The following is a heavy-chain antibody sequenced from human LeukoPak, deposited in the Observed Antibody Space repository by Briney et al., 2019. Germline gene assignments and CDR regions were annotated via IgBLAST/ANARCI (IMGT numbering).Heavy chain of an antibody. Sequence: SETLSLTCAVSAYSISSGYFWGWIRQPPGKGLEWIGSIHHSGSTYYNPSLKSRVIISVDTSKNRFSLRLSPVTAADTAVYFCAREGDKTRADYWGQGTLVTVPS. CDR2: IHHSGST. CDR1: AYSISSGYF. J-gene: IGHJ4*02. D-gene: IGHD1-26*01. V-gene: IGHV4-38-2*02. CDR3: AREGDKTRADY.